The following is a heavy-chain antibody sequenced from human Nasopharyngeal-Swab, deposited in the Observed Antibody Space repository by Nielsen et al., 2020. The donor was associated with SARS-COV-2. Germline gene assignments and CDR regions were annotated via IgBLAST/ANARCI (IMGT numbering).Heavy chain of an antibody. V-gene: IGHV3-30-3*01. CDR1: GFTFSSYA. Sequence: GESLKISCAASGFTFSSYAMHWVRQAPGKGLEWVAVVSHDGSNKYHAESVRGRFTISRDNSKNTLYLQMSSLRVEDTAVYYCARVENYDPETYKWHGMDVWGQGTMVTVSS. J-gene: IGHJ6*02. D-gene: IGHD3-16*01. CDR3: ARVENYDPETYKWHGMDV. CDR2: VSHDGSNK.